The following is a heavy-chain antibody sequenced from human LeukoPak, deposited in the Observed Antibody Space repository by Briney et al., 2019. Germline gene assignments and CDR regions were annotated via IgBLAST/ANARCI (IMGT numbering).Heavy chain of an antibody. V-gene: IGHV4-61*02. J-gene: IGHJ5*02. CDR2: IYTSGST. CDR1: GGSISSGSYY. D-gene: IGHD3-22*01. CDR3: ARAGTYYYDSSGYYFWFDP. Sequence: SQTLSLTCTVSGGSISSGSYYWSWIRQPAGKGLEWIGRIYTSGSTNYNPSLKSRVTISVDTSKNQFSLKLSSVTAADTAVYYCARAGTYYYDSSGYYFWFDPWGQGTLVTVSS.